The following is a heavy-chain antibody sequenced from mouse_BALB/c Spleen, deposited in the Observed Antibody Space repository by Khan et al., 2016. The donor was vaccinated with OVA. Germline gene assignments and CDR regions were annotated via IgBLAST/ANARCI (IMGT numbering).Heavy chain of an antibody. J-gene: IGHJ3*01. CDR1: GYTFTSYT. CDR3: VREGAYQRSDGWFAY. V-gene: IGHV1-4*01. CDR2: INPSNDYT. Sequence: QVQLQQSGAELARPGASVKMSCKASGYTFTSYTMHWVKQRPGQGLEWIGYINPSNDYTNYNQNFKDKATLIVDNSSSTAYMQLSSLTSEDSSVYYGVREGAYQRSDGWFAYWGQGTLVTVSA.